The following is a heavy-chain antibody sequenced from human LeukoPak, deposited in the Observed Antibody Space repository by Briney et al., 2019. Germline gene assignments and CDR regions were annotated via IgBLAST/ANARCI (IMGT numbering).Heavy chain of an antibody. J-gene: IGHJ4*02. CDR3: ATRKGGYSYGYSDY. Sequence: PGGSLRLSCAASGFTFSSYGMSWVRQAPGKGLEWVLGISGSGGSTNYADSVKGRFTISRDNSKNTLYLQMNSLRAEDTAVYYCATRKGGYSYGYSDYWGQGTLVTVSS. CDR1: GFTFSSYG. D-gene: IGHD5-18*01. V-gene: IGHV3-23*01. CDR2: ISGSGGST.